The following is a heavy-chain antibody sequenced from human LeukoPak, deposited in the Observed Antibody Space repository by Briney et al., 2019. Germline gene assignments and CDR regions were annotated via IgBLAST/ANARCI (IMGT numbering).Heavy chain of an antibody. J-gene: IGHJ6*02. V-gene: IGHV4-30-4*01. Sequence: SETLSLTCTVSGGSISSGDYYWSWIRQPPGKGLEWLGYIYYSGSTYYNPSLKSRVTISVDTSKNQFSLKLSSVTAADTAVYYCARVAVTDNYGMDVWGQGTTVTVSS. CDR2: IYYSGST. D-gene: IGHD2-21*02. CDR3: ARVAVTDNYGMDV. CDR1: GGSISSGDYY.